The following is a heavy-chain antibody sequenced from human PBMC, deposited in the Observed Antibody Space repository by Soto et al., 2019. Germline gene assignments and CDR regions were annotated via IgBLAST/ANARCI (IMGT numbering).Heavy chain of an antibody. J-gene: IGHJ6*02. CDR1: GGSVYSDYYD. V-gene: IGHV4-30-4*08. Sequence: SETPSLTCTVWGGSVYSDYYDGTWIQQSPGKGLEWIGYIHHSGAILYNPSFKSRLAISVDTSKNQFSLHLSSVTDTDTAVYFCAREDDGGDSLDVWGQGTTVTVSS. CDR3: AREDDGGDSLDV. CDR2: IHHSGAI. D-gene: IGHD2-21*02.